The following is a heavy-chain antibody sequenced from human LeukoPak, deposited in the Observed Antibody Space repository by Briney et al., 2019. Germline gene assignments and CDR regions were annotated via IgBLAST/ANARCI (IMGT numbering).Heavy chain of an antibody. CDR2: ISSSSSYI. D-gene: IGHD5-12*01. CDR1: GFTFSSYS. CDR3: ARLSSGYSGYAIDY. J-gene: IGHJ4*02. V-gene: IGHV3-21*01. Sequence: GGSLRLSCAASGFTFSSYSMNWVRQAPGKGLEWVSSISSSSSYIYYADSVKGRFTISRDNAKNSLYLQMNSLRAEDTAVYYCARLSSGYSGYAIDYWGQGTLVTVSS.